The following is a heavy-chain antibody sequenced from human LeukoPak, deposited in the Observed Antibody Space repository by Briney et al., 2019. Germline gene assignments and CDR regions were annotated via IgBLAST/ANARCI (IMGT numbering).Heavy chain of an antibody. CDR3: ARFTRGYFDY. J-gene: IGHJ4*02. V-gene: IGHV4-61*02. D-gene: IGHD3-10*01. Sequence: SQTLSLTCTVSGGSISSGSYYWSWIRQPAGKGLEWIGRIYTSGSTNYNPSLKGRVTISVDTSKNQFSLKLSSVTAADTAVYYCARFTRGYFDYWGQGTLVTVSS. CDR2: IYTSGST. CDR1: GGSISSGSYY.